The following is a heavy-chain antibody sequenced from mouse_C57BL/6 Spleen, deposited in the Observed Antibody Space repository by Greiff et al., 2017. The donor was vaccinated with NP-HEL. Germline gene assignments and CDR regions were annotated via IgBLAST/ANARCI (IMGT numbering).Heavy chain of an antibody. CDR3: ARDRYYYGSSWYFDV. J-gene: IGHJ1*03. Sequence: EVHLVESGGGLVKPGGSLKLSCAASGFTFSSYAMSWVRQTPEKRLEWVATISDGGSYTYYPDNVKGRFTISRDNAKNNLYLQMSHLKSEDTAMYYCARDRYYYGSSWYFDVWGTGTTVTVSS. CDR2: ISDGGSYT. D-gene: IGHD1-1*01. CDR1: GFTFSSYA. V-gene: IGHV5-4*01.